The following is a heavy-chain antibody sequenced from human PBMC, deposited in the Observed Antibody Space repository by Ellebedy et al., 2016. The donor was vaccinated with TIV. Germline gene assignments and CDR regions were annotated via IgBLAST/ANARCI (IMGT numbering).Heavy chain of an antibody. CDR2: ISAYNGNT. CDR1: GYTFTSYG. CDR3: ATTNRIAVAHYYYYYGMDV. J-gene: IGHJ6*02. Sequence: ASVKVSCKASGYTFTSYGISWVRQAPGQGLEWMGWISAYNGNTNYAQKLQGRVTMTTDTSTSTAYMELRSLRSDDTAVYYCATTNRIAVAHYYYYYGMDVWGQGTTVTVSS. D-gene: IGHD6-19*01. V-gene: IGHV1-18*04.